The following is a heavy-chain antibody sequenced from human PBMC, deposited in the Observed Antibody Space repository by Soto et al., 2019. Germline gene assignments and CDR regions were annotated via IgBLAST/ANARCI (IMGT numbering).Heavy chain of an antibody. D-gene: IGHD1-1*01. CDR3: ATGTNGTTGWYHP. CDR1: GYTFTDFY. V-gene: IGHV1-2*02. Sequence: QEQLVQSGTEVKKPGASVTVSCKSSGYTFTDFYLHWLRQAPGQGLEWVGWINPKTGDTKSSQKFQGRVTMTSDTSVSTAYIDLTSLTSDDTAMYYCATGTNGTTGWYHPWGQGTRVTVSS. J-gene: IGHJ5*02. CDR2: INPKTGDT.